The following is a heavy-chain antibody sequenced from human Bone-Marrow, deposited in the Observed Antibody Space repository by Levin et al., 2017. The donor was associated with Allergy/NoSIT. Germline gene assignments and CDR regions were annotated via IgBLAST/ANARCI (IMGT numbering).Heavy chain of an antibody. CDR2: INHSGST. J-gene: IGHJ3*02. D-gene: IGHD6-19*01. CDR1: GGSFSGYY. V-gene: IGHV4-34*01. Sequence: ASETLSLTCAVYGGSFSGYYWTWIRQPPGKGLEWIGEINHSGSTNYNPSLKSRVTISVDTSKNQFSLKLSSVTAADTGVYYCARPVAVAATRDAFDIWGQGTMVTVSS. CDR3: ARPVAVAATRDAFDI.